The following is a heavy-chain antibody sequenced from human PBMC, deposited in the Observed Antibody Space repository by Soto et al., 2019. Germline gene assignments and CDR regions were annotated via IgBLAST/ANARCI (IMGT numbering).Heavy chain of an antibody. CDR2: INAGNGNT. CDR3: AGDLGGWTDY. D-gene: IGHD6-19*01. V-gene: IGHV1-3*01. Sequence: QVQLVQSGAEVKKPGASVKVSCKASGYTFTSYAMQWVRQAPGQRLEWMGWINAGNGNTKYSQKFQGRVTITGDTAASTADMELSSLRSEDTAGYYCAGDLGGWTDYWGQGTLVTVSS. J-gene: IGHJ4*02. CDR1: GYTFTSYA.